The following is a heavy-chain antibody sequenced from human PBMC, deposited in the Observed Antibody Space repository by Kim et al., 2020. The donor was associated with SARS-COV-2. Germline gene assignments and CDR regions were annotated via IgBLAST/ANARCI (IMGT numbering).Heavy chain of an antibody. J-gene: IGHJ4*02. D-gene: IGHD5-18*01. V-gene: IGHV3-23*01. CDR3: AKAEAMASHKPYFDY. Sequence: GGSLRLSCAASGFTFSSYAMSWVRQAPGKGLEWVSAISGSGGSTYYADSVKGRFTISRDNSKNTLYLQMNSLRAEDTAVYYCAKAEAMASHKPYFDYWGQGTLVTVSS. CDR1: GFTFSSYA. CDR2: ISGSGGST.